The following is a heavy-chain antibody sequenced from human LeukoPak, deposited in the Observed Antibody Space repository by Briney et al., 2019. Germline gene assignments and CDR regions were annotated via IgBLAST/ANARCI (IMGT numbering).Heavy chain of an antibody. CDR2: INPNSGGT. J-gene: IGHJ3*02. V-gene: IGHV1-2*02. D-gene: IGHD2-8*01. Sequence: ASVKVSCKASGYTFTGYYMHWVRQAPGQGLEWMGWINPNSGGTNYAQRFQGRVTMTRDTSISTAYMELRSLRSDDTAVYYCARVPEAYCTNGVCYGPLNAFDIWGQGTMVTVSS. CDR3: ARVPEAYCTNGVCYGPLNAFDI. CDR1: GYTFTGYY.